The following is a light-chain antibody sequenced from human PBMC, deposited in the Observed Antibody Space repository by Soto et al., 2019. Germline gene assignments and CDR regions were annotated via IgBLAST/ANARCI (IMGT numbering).Light chain of an antibody. CDR2: GGS. V-gene: IGKV3-15*01. J-gene: IGKJ1*01. CDR1: QSVSSN. CDR3: QPYNDWWT. Sequence: EIVMTQFPATLAVSPGERAALSCRASQSVSSNLAWYQQRPGQAPRLLIYGGSTRATVIPARFSGSGSGPEFTPTISRLQSEDFPLYYCQPYNDWWTFGQGTTGELK.